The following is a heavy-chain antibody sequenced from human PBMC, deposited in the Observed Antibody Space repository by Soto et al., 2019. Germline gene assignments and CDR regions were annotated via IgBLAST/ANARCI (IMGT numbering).Heavy chain of an antibody. Sequence: PSETLSLTCTVSGGSISTYYWSWIRQPPGKGLEWIGYIYHSGSTNYNPSLKSRVTISVDTSKNHFSLRLSSVTAADTAVYYCARVGVEMATTYYFDYWGQGTLVTVSS. CDR3: ARVGVEMATTYYFDY. CDR2: IYHSGST. J-gene: IGHJ4*02. V-gene: IGHV4-59*01. D-gene: IGHD2-8*01. CDR1: GGSISTYY.